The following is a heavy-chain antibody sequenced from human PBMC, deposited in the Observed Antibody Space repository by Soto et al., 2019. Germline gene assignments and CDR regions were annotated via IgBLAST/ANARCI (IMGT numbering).Heavy chain of an antibody. J-gene: IGHJ6*02. CDR3: ARGHGMDV. Sequence: GSLRLSGAASGXTVRTFCMNWVRQAPGKGLEWVSFISGSGSNIYYADSVKCRFTISRDNARNSLFLQLNSLRAEDTAVFYCARGHGMDVWGQGTTGTVS. CDR1: GXTVRTFC. CDR2: ISGSGSNI. V-gene: IGHV3-21*01.